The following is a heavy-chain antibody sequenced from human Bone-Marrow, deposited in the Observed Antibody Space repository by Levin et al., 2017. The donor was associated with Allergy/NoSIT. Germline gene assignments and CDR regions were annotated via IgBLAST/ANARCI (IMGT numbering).Heavy chain of an antibody. Sequence: GESLKISCAASGFTFSRYGIHWVRQAPGKGLEWVAFIWYDGSNKDYADSVKGRFTISRDNSKNTLYLQMNSLRAEDTAVYYCARDYYGDYSLFDYWGQGTLVTVSS. J-gene: IGHJ4*02. V-gene: IGHV3-33*01. CDR2: IWYDGSNK. CDR1: GFTFSRYG. CDR3: ARDYYGDYSLFDY. D-gene: IGHD4-17*01.